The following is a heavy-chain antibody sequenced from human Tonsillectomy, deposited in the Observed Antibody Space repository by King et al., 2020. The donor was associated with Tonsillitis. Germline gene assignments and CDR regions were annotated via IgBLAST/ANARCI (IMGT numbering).Heavy chain of an antibody. D-gene: IGHD4-17*01. V-gene: IGHV4-59*01. Sequence: QLQESGPGLVKPSETLSLTCTVSGDSISSYYWSWIRQPPGKGLEWIGYSYYSGSTNYNPSLKSRVTISVDTSKNQLSLKLSSVTAADTAVYYWARRSGDYGDFDYWGQGTLVTVSS. CDR3: ARRSGDYGDFDY. CDR1: GDSISSYY. J-gene: IGHJ4*02. CDR2: SYYSGST.